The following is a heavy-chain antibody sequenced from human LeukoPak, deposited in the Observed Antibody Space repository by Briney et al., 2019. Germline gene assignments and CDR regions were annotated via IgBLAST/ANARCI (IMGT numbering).Heavy chain of an antibody. V-gene: IGHV4-61*02. CDR2: IYTSGST. CDR1: GGSISSGSYY. D-gene: IGHD1-14*01. J-gene: IGHJ5*02. Sequence: PSQTLSLTRTVSGGSISSGSYYWSWIRQPAGKGLEWIGRIYTSGSTDYNPSLKSRVTISVDTSKNQFSLKLSSVTAADTAVYYCARETGSAHANWFDPWGQGTLVTVSS. CDR3: ARETGSAHANWFDP.